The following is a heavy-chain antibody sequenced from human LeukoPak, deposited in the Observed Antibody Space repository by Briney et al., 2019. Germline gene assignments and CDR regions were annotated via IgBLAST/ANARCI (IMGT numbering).Heavy chain of an antibody. D-gene: IGHD6-13*01. J-gene: IGHJ4*02. CDR1: GGSISIYY. CDR3: ARRSAAAGTPFDY. V-gene: IGHV4-59*01. CDR2: IYYSGST. Sequence: SETLSLTCTVSGGSISIYYWSRIRQPPGKGLEWIGYIYYSGSTNYNPSLKSRVTISVDTSKNQFSLKLSSVTAADTAVYYCARRSAAAGTPFDYWGQGTLVTVSS.